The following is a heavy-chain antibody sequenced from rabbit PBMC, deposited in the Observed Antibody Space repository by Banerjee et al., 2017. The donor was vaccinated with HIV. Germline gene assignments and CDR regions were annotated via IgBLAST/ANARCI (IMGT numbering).Heavy chain of an antibody. V-gene: IGHV1S40*01. CDR2: IYAGSSGST. Sequence: QSLEESGGDLVKPGASLTLTCTASGFSFSSSYYMCWVRQAPGKGLEWIACIYAGSSGSTYYASWAKGRFTISKTSSTTVTLQMTSLTAADTATYFCARMWAGTSASNLWGPGTLVTVS. D-gene: IGHD8-1*01. CDR1: GFSFSSSYY. CDR3: ARMWAGTSASNL. J-gene: IGHJ4*01.